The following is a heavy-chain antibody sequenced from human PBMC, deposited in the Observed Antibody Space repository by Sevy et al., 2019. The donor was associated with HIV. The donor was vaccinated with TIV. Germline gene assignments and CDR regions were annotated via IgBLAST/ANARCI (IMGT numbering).Heavy chain of an antibody. Sequence: GESLKISCAASGFTFSSYAMHWVRQAPGKGLEWVAVISYDGSNKYYADSVKGRFTISRDNSKNTRYRQMNSLRAEDTAVYYCARAEGVWGSYRYSTFDIWGQGTMVTVSS. CDR3: ARAEGVWGSYRYSTFDI. D-gene: IGHD3-16*02. CDR1: GFTFSSYA. V-gene: IGHV3-30-3*01. J-gene: IGHJ3*02. CDR2: ISYDGSNK.